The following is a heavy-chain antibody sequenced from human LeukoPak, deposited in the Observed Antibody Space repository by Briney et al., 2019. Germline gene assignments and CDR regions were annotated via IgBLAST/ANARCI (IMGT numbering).Heavy chain of an antibody. CDR2: IYSGGST. Sequence: GGSLRLSCAASGFTVSSNYMSWVRQAPGKGLEWVSVIYSGGSTYYADSVKGRFTISRENAKNSLYLQMNSLRAGDTAVYYCARGREQLIDYWGQGTLVTVSS. J-gene: IGHJ4*02. CDR1: GFTVSSNY. V-gene: IGHV3-53*01. CDR3: ARGREQLIDY. D-gene: IGHD6-13*01.